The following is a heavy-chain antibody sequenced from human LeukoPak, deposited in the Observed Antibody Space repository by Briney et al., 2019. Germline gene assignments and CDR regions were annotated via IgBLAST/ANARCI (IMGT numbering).Heavy chain of an antibody. CDR3: ARLRGALVEATGLACACSES. V-gene: IGHV3-21*01. J-gene: IGHJ5*02. D-gene: IGHD1-26*01. CDR2: ISSSGDAT. Sequence: GGSLRLSCAASGFVFSRYSMNWVRQAPGKGLVWISSISSSGDATYYADSVKGRFTISRDNAEQSVYLQMNSLSAEDTAVYYCARLRGALVEATGLACACSESWGQGTLVSVSS. CDR1: GFVFSRYS.